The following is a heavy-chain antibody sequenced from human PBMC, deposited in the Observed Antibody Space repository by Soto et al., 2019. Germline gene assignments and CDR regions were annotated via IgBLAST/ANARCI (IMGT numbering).Heavy chain of an antibody. J-gene: IGHJ5*02. V-gene: IGHV3-30*18. CDR1: RFNFSAYG. Sequence: PGGSLRLSCAASRFNFSAYGMHWVRQAPGKGLEWVAGISYDGVNKFYSASMKGRLTVSRDNAKNTFYLQMNSLRPADTALYYCAKARYASGWSGLDTWGQGALGTVSS. D-gene: IGHD6-19*01. CDR3: AKARYASGWSGLDT. CDR2: ISYDGVNK.